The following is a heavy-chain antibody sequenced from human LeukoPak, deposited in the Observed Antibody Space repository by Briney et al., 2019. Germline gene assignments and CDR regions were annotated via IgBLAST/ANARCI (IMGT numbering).Heavy chain of an antibody. CDR1: GGSFSGYY. J-gene: IGHJ5*02. D-gene: IGHD3-10*01. CDR2: INHSGST. Sequence: SETLSLTCAVYGGSFSGYYWSWIRQPPGKGLEWIGEINHSGSTNYNPSLKSRVTISVDTSKNQFSLKLSSVTAADTAVYYCARLSTVLLWFGRKITRVWFDPWGQGTLVTVSS. V-gene: IGHV4-34*01. CDR3: ARLSTVLLWFGRKITRVWFDP.